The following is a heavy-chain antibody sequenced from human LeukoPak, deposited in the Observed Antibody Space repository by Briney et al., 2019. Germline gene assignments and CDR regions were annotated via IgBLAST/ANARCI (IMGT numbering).Heavy chain of an antibody. D-gene: IGHD6-13*01. Sequence: PSETLSLTCTVSGGSISGYYWSWIRQPAGKGLEWIGRVYSSGSTNYSPSLKSRVTMSVDTSNNQFSLKLISVTAADTAVYYCARGGSGSTWSTFDYWGQGTLVTVSS. CDR2: VYSSGST. J-gene: IGHJ4*02. CDR3: ARGGSGSTWSTFDY. V-gene: IGHV4-4*07. CDR1: GGSISGYY.